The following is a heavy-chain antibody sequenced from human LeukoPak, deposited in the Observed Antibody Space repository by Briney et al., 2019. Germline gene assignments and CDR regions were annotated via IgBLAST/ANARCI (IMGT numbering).Heavy chain of an antibody. CDR1: GFTVSSNY. D-gene: IGHD3-22*01. J-gene: IGHJ4*02. Sequence: PGGALRLSCAASGFTVSSNYMSWVRQAPGKGLEWVSVIYSGGSTYYADSVKGRFTISRDNSKNTLYLQMNSLRAEDTAVYYCARALYYYDSSGYIDYWGQGTLVTVS. CDR2: IYSGGST. V-gene: IGHV3-53*01. CDR3: ARALYYYDSSGYIDY.